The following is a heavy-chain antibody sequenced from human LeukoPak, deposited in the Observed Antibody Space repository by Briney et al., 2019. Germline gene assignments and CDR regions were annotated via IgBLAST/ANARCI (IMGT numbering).Heavy chain of an antibody. CDR1: GGTFSSYA. CDR3: ARAGLQYYDFWSGYYEEDAFDI. CDR2: IIPILGIA. V-gene: IGHV1-69*04. Sequence: SVNDSFKASGGTFSSYAISWVRQAPGQGLAWMGRIIPILGIANYAQKFQGRVTITADKSTSTAYMELSSLRSEDTAVYYCARAGLQYYDFWSGYYEEDAFDIWGQGTMVTVSS. D-gene: IGHD3-3*01. J-gene: IGHJ3*02.